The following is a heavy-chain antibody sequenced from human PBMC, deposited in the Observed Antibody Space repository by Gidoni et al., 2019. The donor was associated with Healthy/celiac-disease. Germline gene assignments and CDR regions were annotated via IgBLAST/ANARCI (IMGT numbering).Heavy chain of an antibody. V-gene: IGHV4-30-2*01. CDR1: GGSISRGGYS. CDR2: IYHSGST. CDR3: AGGGDNDY. J-gene: IGHJ4*02. Sequence: QLQLQESGPGLVKTSKTLSLPCAVLGGSISRGGYSWSWIRQPPGKGLEWIGYIYHSGSTYYNPSLKSRVTISVDRSKNQFSLKLSSVTAADTAVYYCAGGGDNDYWGQGTLVTVSS.